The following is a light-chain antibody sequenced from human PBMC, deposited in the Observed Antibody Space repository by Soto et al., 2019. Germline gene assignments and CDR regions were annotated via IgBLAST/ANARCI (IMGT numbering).Light chain of an antibody. CDR1: QSISSY. V-gene: IGKV3-11*01. CDR2: DAS. CDR3: HQRSTWPFT. Sequence: EIVLTQSPATLSLSPGERATLSCRASQSISSYLAWYQQKPDQAPRLLIYDASNRATGIPARFSGSGSGTDFTLATSSLEPEDFAVYYCHQRSTWPFTFGPGTKVDIK. J-gene: IGKJ3*01.